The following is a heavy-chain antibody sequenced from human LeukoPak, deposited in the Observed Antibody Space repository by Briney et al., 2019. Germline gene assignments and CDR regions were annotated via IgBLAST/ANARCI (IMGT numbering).Heavy chain of an antibody. CDR3: ARHLWFGPSTHLGLYFDY. D-gene: IGHD3-10*01. J-gene: IGHJ4*02. CDR1: GGSISSYY. Sequence: PSETLSLTCTVSGGSISSYYWSWIRQPPGKGLEWIGYIYYSGSTNYNPSLKSRVTIPVDTSKNQFSLKLSSVTAADTAVYYCARHLWFGPSTHLGLYFDYWGQGTLVTVSS. CDR2: IYYSGST. V-gene: IGHV4-59*08.